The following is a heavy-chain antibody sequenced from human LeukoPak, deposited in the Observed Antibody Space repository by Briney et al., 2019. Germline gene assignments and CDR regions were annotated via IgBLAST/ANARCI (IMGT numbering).Heavy chain of an antibody. V-gene: IGHV3-53*01. Sequence: GGSLRLSCAASGFTVSSNYMSWVRQAPGKGLEWVSVIYSGGSTYYADSVKGRFTISRDNAKNSLYLQMNSLRAEDTAVHYCARDPGGNSIDNYFDYWGQGTLVTVSS. CDR1: GFTVSSNY. CDR3: ARDPGGNSIDNYFDY. J-gene: IGHJ4*02. D-gene: IGHD6-13*01. CDR2: IYSGGST.